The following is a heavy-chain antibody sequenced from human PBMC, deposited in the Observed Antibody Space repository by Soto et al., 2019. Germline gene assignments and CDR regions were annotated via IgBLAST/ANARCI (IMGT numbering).Heavy chain of an antibody. CDR2: ISAYNGNT. CDR1: GYTFTSYG. CDR3: ARDERVDIVVVPAAIRGFDP. Sequence: ASVKVSCKASGYTFTSYGISWVRQAPGQGLEWMGWISAYNGNTNYAQKLQGRVTMTTDTSTSTAYMELRSLRSDDTAVYYCARDERVDIVVVPAAIRGFDPWGQGTLVTVSS. V-gene: IGHV1-18*01. D-gene: IGHD2-2*01. J-gene: IGHJ5*02.